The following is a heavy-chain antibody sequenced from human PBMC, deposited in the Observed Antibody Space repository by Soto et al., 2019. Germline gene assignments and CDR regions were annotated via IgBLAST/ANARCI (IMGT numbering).Heavy chain of an antibody. J-gene: IGHJ4*02. V-gene: IGHV3-23*01. CDR1: GFTFSSYA. D-gene: IGHD3-16*01. CDR3: AKDYDYFEY. CDR2: LSGSGGST. Sequence: GGSLRLSCAASGFTFSSYAMSWVRQAPGKGLEWVSSLSGSGGSTYYADSVKGRFTISRDNSKNTLYLQMNSLRAEDTALYYCAKDYDYFEYWGQGTLVTVSS.